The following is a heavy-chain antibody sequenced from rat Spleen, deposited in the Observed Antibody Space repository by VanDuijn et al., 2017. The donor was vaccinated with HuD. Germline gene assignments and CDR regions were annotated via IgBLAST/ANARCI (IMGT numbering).Heavy chain of an antibody. J-gene: IGHJ3*01. CDR2: IWCNGNT. CDR1: GFSLSSYG. D-gene: IGHD3-8*01. V-gene: IGHV2S61*01. Sequence: QVQLKESGPGLVQPSQTLSLTCTVSGFSLSSYGLIWVRQPPGKGPVWMVVIWCNGNTNYNSALKYRLSISRKTPKSQVFIKMNNLQTEDTAMYFCARSNPGLAYWGQGTLVTVSS. CDR3: ARSNPGLAY.